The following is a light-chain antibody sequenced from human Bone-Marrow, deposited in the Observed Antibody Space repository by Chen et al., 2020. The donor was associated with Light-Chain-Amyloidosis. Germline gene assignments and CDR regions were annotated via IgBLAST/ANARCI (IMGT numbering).Light chain of an antibody. V-gene: IGLV3-25*03. CDR2: RDT. CDR1: DLPTKY. CDR3: QSADSSGTYEVR. Sequence: SYELTQPPSVSVSPGKTARITCSGDDLPTKYAYWYQQKPGQAPVLVIHRDTERPSGISERFSGSSSGTTATLTISGVQAEDEADYHCQSADSSGTYEVRFGGGTKLTVL. J-gene: IGLJ2*01.